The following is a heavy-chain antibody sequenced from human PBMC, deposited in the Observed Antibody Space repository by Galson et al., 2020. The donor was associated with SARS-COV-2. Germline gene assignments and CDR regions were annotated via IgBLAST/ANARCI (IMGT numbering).Heavy chain of an antibody. J-gene: IGHJ4*02. D-gene: IGHD6-13*01. CDR2: IYYSGST. CDR3: ARSIAAAGMGDYMGGFDY. Sequence: SETLSLTCAVSGGSISSGGYSWSWIRQPPGKGLEWIGYIYYSGSTYYNPSLKSRVTISVDTSKNQFSLKLSSVTAADTAVYYCARSIAAAGMGDYMGGFDYWGQGTLVTVSS. CDR1: GGSISSGGYS. V-gene: IGHV4-30-4*07.